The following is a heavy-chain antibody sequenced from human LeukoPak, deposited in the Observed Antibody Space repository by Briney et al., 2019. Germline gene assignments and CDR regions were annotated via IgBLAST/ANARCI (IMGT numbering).Heavy chain of an antibody. CDR1: GFIFSTYG. V-gene: IGHV3-30*02. J-gene: IGHJ6*02. Sequence: PGGSLRLSCAASGFIFSTYGMYWVRQAPGKGLEWVAFIRYDGSNKYYADSVKGRFTISRDNSKNTLYLQMNSLRAEDTAVYYCAKDELWFGESHYYYGMDVWGQGTTVTVSS. CDR3: AKDELWFGESHYYYGMDV. D-gene: IGHD3-10*01. CDR2: IRYDGSNK.